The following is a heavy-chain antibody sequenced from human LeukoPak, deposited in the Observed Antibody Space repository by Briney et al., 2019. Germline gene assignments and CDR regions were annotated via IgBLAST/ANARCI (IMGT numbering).Heavy chain of an antibody. J-gene: IGHJ5*02. V-gene: IGHV1-2*02. Sequence: GASVSVSCTASGYTFTPYYMHWVRQAPGQGLEWMGWINPNSGGTNYAQKFQGRVTMTRDTSISTAYMELSRLRSDDTAVYYCARSYGDYVSWIDPWGQGTLVTVSS. CDR2: INPNSGGT. D-gene: IGHD4-17*01. CDR3: ARSYGDYVSWIDP. CDR1: GYTFTPYY.